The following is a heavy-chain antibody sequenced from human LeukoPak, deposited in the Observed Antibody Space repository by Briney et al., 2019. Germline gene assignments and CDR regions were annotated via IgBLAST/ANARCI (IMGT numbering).Heavy chain of an antibody. D-gene: IGHD6-13*01. CDR3: ARVQGTNSSSWYE. J-gene: IGHJ4*02. CDR2: ISAYNGNT. V-gene: IGHV1-18*01. Sequence: ASVKVSCKASGYTFTSYGISWVRQAPGQGLEWMGWISAYNGNTNYAQKLQGRVTMTTDTSTNTPYMELRSLRSDDTAVYYCARVQGTNSSSWYEWGQGTLVTVSS. CDR1: GYTFTSYG.